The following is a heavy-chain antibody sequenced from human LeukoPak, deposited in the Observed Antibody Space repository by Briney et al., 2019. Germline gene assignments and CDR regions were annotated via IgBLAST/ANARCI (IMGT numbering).Heavy chain of an antibody. CDR3: AKVAYDSYGHYYHDYFDF. CDR2: ISSRDDRT. V-gene: IGHV3-23*01. J-gene: IGHJ4*02. Sequence: GGSLRPSCAASGFSFSAYAMTWVRQAPGKGLEWVSSISSRDDRTYYADSAKGRFTISRDNSRNTLYLQMNSLRAEDTALYYCAKVAYDSYGHYYHDYFDFWGQGTLVTVSS. D-gene: IGHD3-22*01. CDR1: GFSFSAYA.